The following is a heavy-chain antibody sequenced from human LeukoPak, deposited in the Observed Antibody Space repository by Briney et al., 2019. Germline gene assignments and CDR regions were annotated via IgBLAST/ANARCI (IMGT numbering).Heavy chain of an antibody. Sequence: PGGSLRLSCAASGFTFDDYAMHWVRQAPGKGLEWVSGISWNSGSIGYADSVKGRFTISRDNAKSSLYLQMNSLRAEDTALYYCAKIQSSFDYYGMDVWGQGTTVTVSS. CDR1: GFTFDDYA. J-gene: IGHJ6*02. CDR2: ISWNSGSI. D-gene: IGHD2/OR15-2a*01. CDR3: AKIQSSFDYYGMDV. V-gene: IGHV3-9*01.